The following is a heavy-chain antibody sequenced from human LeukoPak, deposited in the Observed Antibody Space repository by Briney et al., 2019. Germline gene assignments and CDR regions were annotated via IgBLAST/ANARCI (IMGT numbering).Heavy chain of an antibody. Sequence: ASVKVSCKASGYTFTNYDINWVRQAPGQGLEWMGSISAYNGNTNYAQKLQGRVTMTTDTSTSTAYMELRSLRSDDTAVYYCARDSELYYYDSSGYYDYWGQGTLVTVSS. D-gene: IGHD3-22*01. CDR3: ARDSELYYYDSSGYYDY. V-gene: IGHV1-18*01. CDR2: ISAYNGNT. J-gene: IGHJ4*02. CDR1: GYTFTNYD.